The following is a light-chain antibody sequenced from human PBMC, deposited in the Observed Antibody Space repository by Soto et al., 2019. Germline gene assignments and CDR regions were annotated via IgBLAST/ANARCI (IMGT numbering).Light chain of an antibody. Sequence: DIQMTQSPSSLSASVGDRVTITCRASQSISRSLHWYQQKSGKAPKLLIYAASSLQSGVPSRFSGSGSGTDFALTIRSLQPEDFANYCFQQSYSTPWKFGQGTKVEIK. CDR1: QSISRS. CDR2: AAS. J-gene: IGKJ1*01. V-gene: IGKV1-39*01. CDR3: QQSYSTPWK.